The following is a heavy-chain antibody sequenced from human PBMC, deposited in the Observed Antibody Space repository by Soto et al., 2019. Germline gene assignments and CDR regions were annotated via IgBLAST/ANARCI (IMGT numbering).Heavy chain of an antibody. CDR2: IYYSGST. D-gene: IGHD3-22*01. V-gene: IGHV4-61*01. Sequence: QVQLQESGPGLVKPSETLSLTCTVSGGSVSSGSYYWSWIRQPPGKGLEWIGYIYYSGSTNYNPSLKSRATISVDTSKNQFSLKLSSVTAADTAVYYCARDDDSSGYLSWFDPWGQGTLVTVSS. CDR3: ARDDDSSGYLSWFDP. CDR1: GGSVSSGSYY. J-gene: IGHJ5*02.